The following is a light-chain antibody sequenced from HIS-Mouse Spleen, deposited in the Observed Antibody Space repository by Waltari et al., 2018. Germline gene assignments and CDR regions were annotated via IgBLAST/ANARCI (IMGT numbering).Light chain of an antibody. V-gene: IGLV3-16*01. J-gene: IGLJ1*01. CDR2: KDS. CDR1: ELPTKY. Sequence: SYELTQPPSVSVSLGQMARITCSGEELPTKYAYWYQQKPGQFPVLVIYKDSERPSGIPERFSGSSSGTIVTLTISGVQAEDEADYYCLSADSSGTYYVFGTGTKVTVL. CDR3: LSADSSGTYYV.